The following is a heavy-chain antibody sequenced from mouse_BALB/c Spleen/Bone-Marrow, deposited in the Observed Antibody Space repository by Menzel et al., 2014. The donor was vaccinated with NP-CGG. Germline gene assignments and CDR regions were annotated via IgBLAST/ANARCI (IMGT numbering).Heavy chain of an antibody. Sequence: EVKVVESGGGLVQPKGLLKLSCAASGFTSNTFAMNWVRQAPGKGLEWVARIRSKSNNFATYYADSVKDRFTISRDDSQSMLYLQMNNLKTEDTAMYYCVRGIYYYGSNYKNSALDYWGQGISVTVSS. CDR2: IRSKSNNFAT. CDR3: VRGIYYYGSNYKNSALDY. V-gene: IGHV10-1*02. D-gene: IGHD1-1*01. CDR1: GFTSNTFA. J-gene: IGHJ4*01.